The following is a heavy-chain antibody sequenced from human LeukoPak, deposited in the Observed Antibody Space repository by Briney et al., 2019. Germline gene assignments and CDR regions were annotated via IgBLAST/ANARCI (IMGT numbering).Heavy chain of an antibody. CDR3: ARDPSISWGCFDY. CDR2: ITSDSSTI. V-gene: IGHV3-48*02. J-gene: IGHJ4*02. D-gene: IGHD2-8*02. CDR1: GFTFSTYS. Sequence: GGSLRLSCAASGFTFSTYSMNWVRQAPGKGLEWVSYITSDSSTIYYADSVKGRFTISRDNAKNSLYLQMNSLRDEDTALYYCARDPSISWGCFDYWGQGALVTVSS.